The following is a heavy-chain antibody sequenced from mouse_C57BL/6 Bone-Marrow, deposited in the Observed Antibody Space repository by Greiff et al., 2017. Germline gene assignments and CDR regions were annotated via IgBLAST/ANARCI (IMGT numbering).Heavy chain of an antibody. V-gene: IGHV1-69*01. CDR3: AREGGDSSLFAY. D-gene: IGHD1-1*01. J-gene: IGHJ3*01. Sequence: QVQLQQPGAELVMPGASVKLSCKASGYTFTSYWMHWVKQRPGQGLEWIGEIDPSDSYTNYNQKFKGKSTLTVDKSSSTAYMQLSSLTSEDSAVYYCAREGGDSSLFAYWGQGTLVTVSA. CDR2: IDPSDSYT. CDR1: GYTFTSYW.